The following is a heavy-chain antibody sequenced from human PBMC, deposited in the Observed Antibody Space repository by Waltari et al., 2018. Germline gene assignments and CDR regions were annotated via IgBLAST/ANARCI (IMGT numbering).Heavy chain of an antibody. D-gene: IGHD2-15*01. CDR1: GFTFPHYA. CDR3: SAAGDY. J-gene: IGHJ4*02. CDR2: MSGSGART. Sequence: EVQLVAHGGGLVQPGGSLRISCAASGFTFPHYAMSGVRQVPGKGLEWVYAMSGSGARTHGADAVKGRFSSARDKCKEMIYLQMNSLRVEDTAIYDCSAAGDYWGQGTQVTVSS. V-gene: IGHV3-23*04.